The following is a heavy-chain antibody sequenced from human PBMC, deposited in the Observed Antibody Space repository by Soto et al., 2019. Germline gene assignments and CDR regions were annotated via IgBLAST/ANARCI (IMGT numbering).Heavy chain of an antibody. CDR3: GRLYSSGWIDAFDI. V-gene: IGHV3-48*03. CDR2: ISSSGSTI. CDR1: GFTFSSYE. J-gene: IGHJ3*02. D-gene: IGHD6-19*01. Sequence: GGSLRLSCAASGFTFSSYEMNWVRQAPGKGLEWVSYISSSGSTIYYADSVKGRFTISRDNAKNSLYLQMNSLRAEDTAVYYCGRLYSSGWIDAFDIWGQGTMVTVSS.